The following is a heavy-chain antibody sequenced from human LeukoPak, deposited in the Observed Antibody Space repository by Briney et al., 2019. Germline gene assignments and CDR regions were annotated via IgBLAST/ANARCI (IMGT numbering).Heavy chain of an antibody. J-gene: IGHJ4*02. V-gene: IGHV3-23*01. D-gene: IGHD3-3*01. CDR2: ISGGGGRT. Sequence: TGGSLRLSCTASGFTFSTYAMSWVRQAPGKGLEWVSVISGGGGRTYYADSVKGRVTISRDNSKNSLYLQMNSLGAEDTAVYYCARDYAPDRDFWSGFYNYWGQGTLVTVSS. CDR1: GFTFSTYA. CDR3: ARDYAPDRDFWSGFYNY.